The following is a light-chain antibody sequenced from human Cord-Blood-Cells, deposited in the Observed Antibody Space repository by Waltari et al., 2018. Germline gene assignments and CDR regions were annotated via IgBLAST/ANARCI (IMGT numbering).Light chain of an antibody. J-gene: IGLJ3*02. CDR2: RNN. CDR3: SAWDSSLSAWV. Sequence: QAGLTQPPSVSKGLRQTATLTCTGNSNNVGNQGAAWLQQHQGHPPKLLPYRNNNRPSGISEGLSASRSGNTASLTITGLQPEDEADYYCSAWDSSLSAWVFGGGTKLTVL. V-gene: IGLV10-54*01. CDR1: SNNVGNQG.